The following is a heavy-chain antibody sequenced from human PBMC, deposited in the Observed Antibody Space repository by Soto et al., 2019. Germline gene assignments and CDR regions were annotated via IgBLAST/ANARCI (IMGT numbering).Heavy chain of an antibody. D-gene: IGHD3-3*01. CDR1: GFTLRDYY. J-gene: IGHJ4*02. CDR2: ISSSGETI. CDR3: ARDSWVFGVDY. V-gene: IGHV3-11*01. Sequence: QVQLVESGGGLVKPGGSLRLSCAASGFTLRDYYMSWIRQAPGKGLEWVSYISSSGETIYYADSVKGRFTISRDSAKNSLSLQRNSLRAEDTAVYYCARDSWVFGVDYWGQGSLVTVSS.